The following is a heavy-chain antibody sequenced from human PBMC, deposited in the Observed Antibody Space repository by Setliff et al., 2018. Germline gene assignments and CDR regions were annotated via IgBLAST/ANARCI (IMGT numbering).Heavy chain of an antibody. J-gene: IGHJ3*01. V-gene: IGHV3-15*01. Sequence: GGSLRLSWVASGFTFSNAWMSWVRQAPGKGPEWVGRIKFISQGGTTDYAAPVEDRFTISRDDSKNTLYLQMNDLKTEDTAVYFCTTDPVGNSGFDVWGQGTMVTVSS. CDR2: IKFISQGGTT. D-gene: IGHD5-12*01. CDR3: TTDPVGNSGFDV. CDR1: GFTFSNAW.